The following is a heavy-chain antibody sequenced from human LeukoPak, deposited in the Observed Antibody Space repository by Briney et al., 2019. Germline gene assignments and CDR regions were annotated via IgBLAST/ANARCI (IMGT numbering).Heavy chain of an antibody. CDR1: GFTFSSYS. CDR3: VKRSSGYNYDY. J-gene: IGHJ4*02. V-gene: IGHV3-64D*06. CDR2: INGNGGIT. D-gene: IGHD3-22*01. Sequence: GGSLRLSCSASGFTFSSYSMHWVRQAPGRGLEYVSAINGNGGITSYADSVKGRFTISRDNSKSTVSLQMSSLRPEDTAVYYCVKRSSGYNYDYWGQGTLVTVSS.